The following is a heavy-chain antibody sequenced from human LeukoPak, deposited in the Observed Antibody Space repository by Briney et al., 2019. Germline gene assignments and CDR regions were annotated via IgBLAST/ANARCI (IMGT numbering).Heavy chain of an antibody. CDR1: GFTFSSYG. Sequence: GGSLRLSCAASGFTFSSYGMHWVRQAPGKGLEWVAVISYDGSNKYYADSVKGRFTISRDNSKNTLYLQMNSLRAEDTAVYYCARDLEVFDAFDIWGQGTMVTVSS. J-gene: IGHJ3*02. CDR3: ARDLEVFDAFDI. CDR2: ISYDGSNK. V-gene: IGHV3-30*03.